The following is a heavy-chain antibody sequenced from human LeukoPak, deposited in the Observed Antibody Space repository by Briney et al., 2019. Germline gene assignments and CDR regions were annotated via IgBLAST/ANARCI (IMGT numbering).Heavy chain of an antibody. D-gene: IGHD2-15*01. CDR3: ARVVGATSIDY. CDR2: VKHRGRS. Sequence: SETLSLTCSVSGSSISSDYYWGWVRQPPGKGLEWIGSVKHRGRSYYNPSLKSRVTISVDTSKNQFSLQLSSVTAADTAVYYCARVVGATSIDYWGQGILVTVSS. CDR1: GSSISSDYY. V-gene: IGHV4-38-2*02. J-gene: IGHJ4*02.